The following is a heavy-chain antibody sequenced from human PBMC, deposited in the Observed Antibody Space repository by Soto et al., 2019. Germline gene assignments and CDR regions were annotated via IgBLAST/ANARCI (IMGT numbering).Heavy chain of an antibody. J-gene: IGHJ6*03. CDR3: ARDKYWNYLSYYYDSRDV. D-gene: IGHD1-7*01. CDR2: IKQDGSEK. CDR1: GFTFSSYW. Sequence: EVQLVESGGGLVQPGGPLRLSCAASGFTFSSYWMTWVRQAPGKGLEWVANIKQDGSEKYYVDSVKGRFTISRDNAKNSLYLQMNSLRGEDTAVYYCARDKYWNYLSYYYDSRDVWGKGTTVTVSS. V-gene: IGHV3-7*01.